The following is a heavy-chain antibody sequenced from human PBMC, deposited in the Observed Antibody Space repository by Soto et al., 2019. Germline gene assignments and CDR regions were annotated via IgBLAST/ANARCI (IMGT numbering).Heavy chain of an antibody. CDR1: GTTFSNFA. V-gene: IGHV1-69*12. Sequence: QVRPVQSGAEVKKTESSVKVSCEASGTTFSNFAIGWVRQAPGQGLEWMGGIILPFGTPNYAQKFQGRVTISADESMTTVYMELRGLRSGDTAVYYCVRGPDYEGYFDYWGQGTLVTVSS. CDR3: VRGPDYEGYFDY. J-gene: IGHJ4*02. CDR2: IILPFGTP. D-gene: IGHD3-22*01.